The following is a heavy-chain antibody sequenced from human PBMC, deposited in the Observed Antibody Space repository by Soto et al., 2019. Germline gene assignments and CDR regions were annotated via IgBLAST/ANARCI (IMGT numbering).Heavy chain of an antibody. Sequence: SETLSLTCTVSGGSISSYYWSWIRQPPGKGLEWIGYIYYSGSTNYNPSLKSRVTISVDTSKNQFSLKLSSVTAADTAVYYCARSRITMVRGVTRFDYWGQGTLVTVSS. D-gene: IGHD3-10*01. CDR3: ARSRITMVRGVTRFDY. V-gene: IGHV4-59*12. J-gene: IGHJ4*02. CDR2: IYYSGST. CDR1: GGSISSYY.